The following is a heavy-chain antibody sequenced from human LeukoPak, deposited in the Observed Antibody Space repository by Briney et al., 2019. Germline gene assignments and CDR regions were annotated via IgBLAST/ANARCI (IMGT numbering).Heavy chain of an antibody. D-gene: IGHD1-20*01. J-gene: IGHJ5*02. CDR2: IYSRGGT. CDR3: ARSKDSLTGTRLLGFDP. V-gene: IGHV4-61*02. Sequence: PSETLSLTCSVSGGSISSGSYYWNWIRQPAGKRLEWIGRIYSRGGTEYNPSLKSRGTIAVDPSKNQFYLKLSSVTAADTAVYYCARSKDSLTGTRLLGFDPWGQGTLVTVSS. CDR1: GGSISSGSYY.